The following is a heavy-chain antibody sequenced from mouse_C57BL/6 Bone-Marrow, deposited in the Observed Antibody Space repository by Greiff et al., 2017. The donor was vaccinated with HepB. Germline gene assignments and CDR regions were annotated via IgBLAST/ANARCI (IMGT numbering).Heavy chain of an antibody. CDR3: AGLLLRYYYAMDY. V-gene: IGHV2-2*01. CDR2: IWSGGST. J-gene: IGHJ4*01. D-gene: IGHD1-1*01. CDR1: GFSLTSYG. Sequence: VQLKESGPGLVQPSQSLSITCTVSGFSLTSYGVHWVRQSPGKGLEWLGVIWSGGSTDYNAAFISRLSISKDNSKSQVFFKMNSLQADDTAIYYCAGLLLRYYYAMDYWGQGTSVTVSS.